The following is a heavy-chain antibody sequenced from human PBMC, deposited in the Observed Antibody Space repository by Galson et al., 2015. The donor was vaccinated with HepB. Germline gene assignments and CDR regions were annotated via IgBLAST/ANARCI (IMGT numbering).Heavy chain of an antibody. Sequence: SLRLSCAASGFTFNSYDMHWDRPAPGKGLEWVELISYEGSNKYYPDSVKGRLTISRDNSKNTLYLQMNSLRAEDTAVYYCAKGLRYYDFWAGYYLEDYNDYWGQGTLVTVSS. CDR1: GFTFNSYD. J-gene: IGHJ4*02. V-gene: IGHV3-30*18. CDR2: ISYEGSNK. CDR3: AKGLRYYDFWAGYYLEDYNDY. D-gene: IGHD3-3*01.